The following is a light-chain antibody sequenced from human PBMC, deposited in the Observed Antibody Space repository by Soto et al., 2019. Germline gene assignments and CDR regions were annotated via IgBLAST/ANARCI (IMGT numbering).Light chain of an antibody. Sequence: EIVMTQSPATLSLSPGERATLSCRASQSVSSNLAWYQQKPGQAPRLLIYGASTSATGIPARFSGSVSGTEFTLTISSLQSEDFVVYYCQQYNNWPPLSFGGGTKVEIK. CDR2: GAS. V-gene: IGKV3-15*01. CDR1: QSVSSN. CDR3: QQYNNWPPLS. J-gene: IGKJ4*01.